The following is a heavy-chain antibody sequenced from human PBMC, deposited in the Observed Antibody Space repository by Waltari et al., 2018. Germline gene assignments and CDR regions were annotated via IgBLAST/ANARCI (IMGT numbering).Heavy chain of an antibody. V-gene: IGHV3-33*06. CDR3: AKDWGYSYALVAFDI. CDR1: GFTFSSYG. J-gene: IGHJ3*02. D-gene: IGHD5-18*01. CDR2: IWYDGSNK. Sequence: QVQLVESGGGVVQPGRSLRLSCAASGFTFSSYGMHWVRQAPGKGLEGVAVIWYDGSNKYYADSVKGRFTISRDNSKNTLYLQMNSLRAEDTAVYYCAKDWGYSYALVAFDIWGQGTMVTVSS.